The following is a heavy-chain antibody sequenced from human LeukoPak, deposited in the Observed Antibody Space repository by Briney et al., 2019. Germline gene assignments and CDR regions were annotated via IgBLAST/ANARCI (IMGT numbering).Heavy chain of an antibody. V-gene: IGHV4-39*07. CDR1: GGSISSSSYY. CDR3: ARGPNYFWSGYYVDY. J-gene: IGHJ4*02. Sequence: SETLSLTCTVSGGSISSSSYYWGWIRRPPGKGLEWIGSIYYSGSTYYNPSLKSRVTISVDTSKNQFSLKLSSVTAADTAVYYCARGPNYFWSGYYVDYWGQGTLVTVSS. D-gene: IGHD3-3*01. CDR2: IYYSGST.